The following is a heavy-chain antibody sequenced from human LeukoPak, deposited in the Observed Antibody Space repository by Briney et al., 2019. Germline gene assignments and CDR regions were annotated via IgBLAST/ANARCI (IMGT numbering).Heavy chain of an antibody. J-gene: IGHJ3*02. Sequence: ASVKVSCKASGHTFTGYYMHWVRQAPGQGLEWMGRTNPNSGGTNYAQKFQGRVTMTRDTSISTAYMELSRLRSDDTAVYYCARDHVDYYDSSGYYTTWAFDIWGQGTMVTVSS. CDR2: TNPNSGGT. D-gene: IGHD3-22*01. CDR3: ARDHVDYYDSSGYYTTWAFDI. CDR1: GHTFTGYY. V-gene: IGHV1-2*06.